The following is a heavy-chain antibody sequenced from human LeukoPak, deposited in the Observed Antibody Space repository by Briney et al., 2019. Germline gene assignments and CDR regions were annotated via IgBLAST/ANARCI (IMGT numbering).Heavy chain of an antibody. V-gene: IGHV3-66*01. J-gene: IGHJ4*02. CDR2: IYSGGST. Sequence: GGSLRLSCAASGFTFSYHWMTWVRQAPGKGLEWVSVIYSGGSTYYADSVKGRFTISRDNSKNTLYLQMNSLRAEDTAVYYCARESSGWVDYWGQGTLVTVSS. CDR3: ARESSGWVDY. CDR1: GFTFSYHW. D-gene: IGHD6-19*01.